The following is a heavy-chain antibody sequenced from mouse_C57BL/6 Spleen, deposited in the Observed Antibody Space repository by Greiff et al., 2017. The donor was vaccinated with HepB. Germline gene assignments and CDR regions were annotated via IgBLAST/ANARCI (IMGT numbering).Heavy chain of an antibody. CDR1: GFNIQDYY. J-gene: IGHJ3*01. CDR2: IDPEDGDP. CDR3: TSGYDGYFAWFAY. D-gene: IGHD2-3*01. V-gene: IGHV14-1*01. Sequence: DVKLVESGAELVRPGASVKLSCTASGFNIQDYYMHWVKQRPEQGLEWIGRIDPEDGDPEYAPKFQGKATMTADTSSNTAYLQLSSLTSEDTAVYYCTSGYDGYFAWFAYWGQGTLVTVSA.